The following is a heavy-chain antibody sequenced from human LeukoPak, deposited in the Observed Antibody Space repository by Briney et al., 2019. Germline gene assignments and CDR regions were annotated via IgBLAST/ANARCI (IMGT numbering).Heavy chain of an antibody. CDR1: GYTFTGYY. D-gene: IGHD3-10*01. CDR2: INPNRGGT. J-gene: IGHJ3*02. V-gene: IGHV1-2*02. CDR3: ARDPRGRWAVPPLWFGDPFAFDI. Sequence: ASVKVSCKASGYTFTGYYMHWVRQAPGQGLEWMGWINPNRGGTNYAQKFQGRVTMTRDTSISTAYMELSRLRSEDTAVYYCARDPRGRWAVPPLWFGDPFAFDIWGQGTMVTVSS.